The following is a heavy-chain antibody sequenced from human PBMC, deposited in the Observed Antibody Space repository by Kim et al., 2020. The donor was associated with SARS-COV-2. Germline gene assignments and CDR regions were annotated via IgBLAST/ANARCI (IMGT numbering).Heavy chain of an antibody. J-gene: IGHJ6*02. CDR2: ISGSGGST. Sequence: GGSLRLSCAASGFTFSSYAMSWVRQAPGKGLEWVSAISGSGGSTYYADSVKGRFTISRDNSKNTLYLQMNSLRAEDTAVYYCAKGGIVDTAMVYDYYYGMDVWGQGTTVTVSS. V-gene: IGHV3-23*01. CDR3: AKGGIVDTAMVYDYYYGMDV. D-gene: IGHD5-18*01. CDR1: GFTFSSYA.